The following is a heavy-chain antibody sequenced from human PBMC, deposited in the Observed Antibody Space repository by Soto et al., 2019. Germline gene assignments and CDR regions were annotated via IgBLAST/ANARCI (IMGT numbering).Heavy chain of an antibody. CDR2: ISAYNGNT. CDR1: GYTFTTFG. J-gene: IGHJ5*02. D-gene: IGHD2-2*01. CDR3: ARGYCGSTSCDNWFDP. V-gene: IGHV1-18*04. Sequence: QVQLVQSGAEVKKPGASVNVSCKTSGYTFTTFGISWVRQAPGQGLEWMGWISAYNGNTNYAQKFQGRVTMTTDTSTSTAYMELRSLRSDDTAVYYCARGYCGSTSCDNWFDPWGQGTLVTVSS.